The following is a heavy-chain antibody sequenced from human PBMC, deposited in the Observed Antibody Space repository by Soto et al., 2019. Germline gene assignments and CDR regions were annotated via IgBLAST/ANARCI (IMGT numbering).Heavy chain of an antibody. Sequence: EVQLLESGGGLVQPGGSLRLSCAASGFTFSSYAMSWVRQAPGKGLEWVSAISGSGGSTYYADSVKGRFTISRDNSKNTLYLKMNSLGAEDTAVYYCAQGVESDGVEFDYWGQGTLVTVSS. D-gene: IGHD1-1*01. CDR1: GFTFSSYA. CDR3: AQGVESDGVEFDY. CDR2: ISGSGGST. V-gene: IGHV3-23*01. J-gene: IGHJ4*02.